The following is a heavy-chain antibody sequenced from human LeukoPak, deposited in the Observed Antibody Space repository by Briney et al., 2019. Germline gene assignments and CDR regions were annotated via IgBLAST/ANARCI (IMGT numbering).Heavy chain of an antibody. J-gene: IGHJ1*01. D-gene: IGHD2-21*02. Sequence: GGSLRLSCVVSGFTFNRCWMNWVRQAPGEGLEWVAHINPDGRDTYYVDSAKGRFTISRDNAQNSMYLQMNSLRVEDTAVYYCTSWGDTTAEYFQRWGQGTLVTVSS. CDR3: TSWGDTTAEYFQR. CDR1: GFTFNRCW. V-gene: IGHV3-7*01. CDR2: INPDGRDT.